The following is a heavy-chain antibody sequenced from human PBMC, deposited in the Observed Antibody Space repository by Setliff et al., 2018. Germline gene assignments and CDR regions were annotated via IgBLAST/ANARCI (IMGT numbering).Heavy chain of an antibody. J-gene: IGHJ3*02. CDR1: GFTFSSYA. D-gene: IGHD1-7*01. Sequence: GGSLRLSCAASGFTFSSYAMSWVRQAPGKGLEWVSVISNIGSSTFYADSVKGQFTISRDNSKNTLYLQLNSLRADDTAVYYCAAHYRGITGTTWDAFDIWSQGRMVTVS. CDR2: ISNIGSST. CDR3: AAHYRGITGTTWDAFDI. V-gene: IGHV3-23*01.